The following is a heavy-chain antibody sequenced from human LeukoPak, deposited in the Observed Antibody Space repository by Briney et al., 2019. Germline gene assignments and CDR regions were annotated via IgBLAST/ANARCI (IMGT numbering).Heavy chain of an antibody. CDR3: ARGHCSSTSCYIYYFHY. V-gene: IGHV4-4*07. Sequence: SETLSLTCTVSGGSISSYYWSWIRQPAGKGLEWIGRIYTSGSTNYNPSLKSRVTMSVDTSKNQFSLKLSSVTAADTVVYYCARGHCSSTSCYIYYFHYWGQGTLVTVSS. CDR2: IYTSGST. D-gene: IGHD2-2*02. CDR1: GGSISSYY. J-gene: IGHJ4*02.